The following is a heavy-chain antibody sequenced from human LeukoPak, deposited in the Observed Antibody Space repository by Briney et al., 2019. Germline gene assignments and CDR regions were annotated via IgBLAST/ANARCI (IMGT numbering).Heavy chain of an antibody. CDR1: GASICSGGDA. Sequence: PSETLSLTCAVSGASICSGGDAWSWIRQPPGKGLEWIAYIYYSGSTYYNPSLKSRVTISVHTSKNQFSLKLAAVTAADSAVYYCAREGGGFDYWGQGTLVTVSS. V-gene: IGHV4-30-4*07. J-gene: IGHJ4*02. CDR3: AREGGGFDY. CDR2: IYYSGST. D-gene: IGHD3-16*01.